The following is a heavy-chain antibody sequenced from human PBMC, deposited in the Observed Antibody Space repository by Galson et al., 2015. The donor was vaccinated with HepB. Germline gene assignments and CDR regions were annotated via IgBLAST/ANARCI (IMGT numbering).Heavy chain of an antibody. CDR3: AESDIQLWGGSDY. J-gene: IGHJ4*02. CDR2: ISGSGGST. CDR1: GFSFSSYA. V-gene: IGHV3-23*01. Sequence: CAASGFSFSSYAMSWVRQAPGKGLEWVSAISGSGGSTYYADSVKGRFTISRDNSKNTLYLQMNSLRAEDTAVYYYAESDIQLWGGSDYWGQGTLVTVSS. D-gene: IGHD5-18*01.